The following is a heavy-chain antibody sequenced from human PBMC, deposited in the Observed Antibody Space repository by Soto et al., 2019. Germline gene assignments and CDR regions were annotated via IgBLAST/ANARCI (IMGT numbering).Heavy chain of an antibody. Sequence: SETLSLTCAFYGGSFSGYYWSWIRQPPGKGLEWIGEINHSGSTNYNPSLKSRVTISVDTSKNQFSLKLSSVTAADTAVYYCARDRATMVRGVIPRWFDPWGQGTLFTVS. CDR3: ARDRATMVRGVIPRWFDP. V-gene: IGHV4-34*01. CDR1: GGSFSGYY. CDR2: INHSGST. D-gene: IGHD3-10*01. J-gene: IGHJ5*02.